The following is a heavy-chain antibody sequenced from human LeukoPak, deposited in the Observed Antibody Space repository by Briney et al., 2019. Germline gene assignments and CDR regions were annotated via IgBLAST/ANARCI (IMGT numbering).Heavy chain of an antibody. Sequence: ASVNVSCKASGYTFTGYYMHWVRQAPGQGREWMGWINPNSGGTNYAQKFQGRVTMTRDTSISTAYMELSRLRSDDTAVYYCARDGNIVGASEYFDYWGQGTLVTVSS. CDR2: INPNSGGT. CDR1: GYTFTGYY. D-gene: IGHD1-26*01. V-gene: IGHV1-2*02. CDR3: ARDGNIVGASEYFDY. J-gene: IGHJ4*02.